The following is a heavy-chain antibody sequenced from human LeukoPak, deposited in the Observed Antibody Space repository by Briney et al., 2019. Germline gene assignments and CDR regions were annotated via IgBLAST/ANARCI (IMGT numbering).Heavy chain of an antibody. CDR1: GFTFSSYS. CDR2: ISSSSSTI. CDR3: ARDKGLKYSSSWDAFDI. J-gene: IGHJ3*02. Sequence: PGGSLRLSCAASGFTFSSYSMNWVRQAPGKGLEWVSYISSSSSTIYYADSVKGRFTISRDNAKSSLYLQMNSLRAEDTALYYCARDKGLKYSSSWDAFDIWGQGTLVTVSS. D-gene: IGHD6-13*01. V-gene: IGHV3-48*04.